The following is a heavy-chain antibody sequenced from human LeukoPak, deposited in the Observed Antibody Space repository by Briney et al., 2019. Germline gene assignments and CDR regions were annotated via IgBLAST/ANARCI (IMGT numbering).Heavy chain of an antibody. D-gene: IGHD3-10*01. J-gene: IGHJ4*02. Sequence: PGGSLRLSCAASGFTFSSYSMNWVRQAPGKGLEWVANIKQDGSQKYYVDSVKGRFTISRDNAKNSLFLQMTSLRVEDTAVYYCARDLWGGSGSGYDYWGQGTLVTVSS. CDR1: GFTFSSYS. V-gene: IGHV3-7*04. CDR2: IKQDGSQK. CDR3: ARDLWGGSGSGYDY.